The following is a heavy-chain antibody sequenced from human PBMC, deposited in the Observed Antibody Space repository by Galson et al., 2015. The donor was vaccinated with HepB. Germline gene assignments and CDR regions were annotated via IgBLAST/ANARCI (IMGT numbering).Heavy chain of an antibody. CDR3: ARLYCSGGSCYFDY. CDR1: GFTFSSYA. J-gene: IGHJ4*02. V-gene: IGHV3-64*01. CDR2: INTNGGST. Sequence: SLRLSCAASGFTFSSYAMHWFRQAPGKGLAYVSAINTNGGSTNYASSVKGRFTISRDNSKNTLYLQMGSLRAEDMAVYYCARLYCSGGSCYFDYWGQGTLVTVSS. D-gene: IGHD2-15*01.